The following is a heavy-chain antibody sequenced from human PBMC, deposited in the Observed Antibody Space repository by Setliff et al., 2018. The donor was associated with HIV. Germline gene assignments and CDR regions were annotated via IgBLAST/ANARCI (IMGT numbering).Heavy chain of an antibody. V-gene: IGHV4-61*09. D-gene: IGHD1-26*01. J-gene: IGHJ3*02. CDR3: ARDPAGGATSAHAFDI. Sequence: SETLSLTCTVSGGSISSGSYYWSWIRQPAGKGLEWIGHIYTSGSTNYNPSLKSRVTIPVDTSKNQFSLKLSSVTAADTAVYYCARDPAGGATSAHAFDIWGQGTMVTVSS. CDR1: GGSISSGSYY. CDR2: IYTSGST.